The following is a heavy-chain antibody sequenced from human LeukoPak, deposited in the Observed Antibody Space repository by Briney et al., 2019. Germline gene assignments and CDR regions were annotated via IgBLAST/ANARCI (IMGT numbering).Heavy chain of an antibody. D-gene: IGHD3-9*01. CDR2: ISASGGST. V-gene: IGHV3-23*01. CDR1: GFTFSSYG. CDR3: AKEPDILGNYYFDY. Sequence: GGTLRLSCAASGFTFSSYGMSWVRQAPGKGLEWVSAISASGGSTYYADSVKGRFTISRDNSKNTLYLQMNSLRAEDTAVYYCAKEPDILGNYYFDYWGQGTLVTVSS. J-gene: IGHJ4*02.